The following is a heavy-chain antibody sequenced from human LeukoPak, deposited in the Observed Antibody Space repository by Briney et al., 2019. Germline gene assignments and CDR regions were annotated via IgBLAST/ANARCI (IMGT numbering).Heavy chain of an antibody. J-gene: IGHJ4*02. CDR1: GGSISSYY. V-gene: IGHV4-59*12. CDR2: IYYSGST. D-gene: IGHD3-22*01. Sequence: KPSETLSLTCTVSGGSISSYYWSWIRQSPGKGLEWIGYIYYSGSTYYNPSLTSRVTISVDTSKNQFSLKLSSVTAADTAVYYCARVHYYDSSGYSSVYYFDYWGQGTLVTVSS. CDR3: ARVHYYDSSGYSSVYYFDY.